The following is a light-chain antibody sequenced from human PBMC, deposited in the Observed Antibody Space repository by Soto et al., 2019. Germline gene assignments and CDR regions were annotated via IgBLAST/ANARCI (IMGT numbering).Light chain of an antibody. CDR2: WAS. Sequence: DIVMTQSPDSLAVSLGERATINCKSSQSVLYSSNNKNYLAWYQQKPGQPHKLLIYWASTRESGVPDRFSGSGSGTDFPLTISSLQAEDVAVYYCQQYYSTPQTFGQGTKV. CDR1: QSVLYSSNNKNY. V-gene: IGKV4-1*01. J-gene: IGKJ1*01. CDR3: QQYYSTPQT.